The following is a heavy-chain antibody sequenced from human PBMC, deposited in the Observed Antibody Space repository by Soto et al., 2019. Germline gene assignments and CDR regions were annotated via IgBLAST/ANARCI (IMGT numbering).Heavy chain of an antibody. V-gene: IGHV1-18*01. CDR3: AKEGLPLDY. J-gene: IGHJ4*02. D-gene: IGHD2-15*01. CDR1: GYTFTSYY. Sequence: GASVKVSCKASGYTFTSYYISWVRQAPGQRLEWMGWINAYNGNTKYSQKFQGRVTITTDTSTSTAYMELSSLRYEDTAVYYCAKEGLPLDYWGQGTLVTVSS. CDR2: INAYNGNT.